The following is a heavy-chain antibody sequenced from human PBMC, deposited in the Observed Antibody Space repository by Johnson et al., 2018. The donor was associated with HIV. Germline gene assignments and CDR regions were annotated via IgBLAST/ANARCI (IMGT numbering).Heavy chain of an antibody. V-gene: IGHV3-30*02. CDR1: GFTFSRYP. J-gene: IGHJ3*02. Sequence: QVQLVESGGGVVQPGRPLRLSCAASGFTFSRYPMHWVRQAPGKGLEWVAFIRYDGSNKYYADSVKGRFTISRDNSKNTLYLQMNSLRAEDTAVYYCARVRGGTGHGAFDIWGQGKMVTVSS. CDR2: IRYDGSNK. CDR3: ARVRGGTGHGAFDI.